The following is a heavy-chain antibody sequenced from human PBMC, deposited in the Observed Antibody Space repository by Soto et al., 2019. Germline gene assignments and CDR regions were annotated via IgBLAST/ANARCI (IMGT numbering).Heavy chain of an antibody. CDR3: VKDQEDTVIHAAVVYYFDY. CDR2: ISSNGGST. D-gene: IGHD4-17*01. CDR1: GFTFSSYA. V-gene: IGHV3-64D*08. J-gene: IGHJ4*02. Sequence: GGSLRLSCSASGFTFSSYAMHWVRQAPGKGLEYVSAISSNGGSTYYADSVKGRFTISRDNSKNTLYLQMSSLRAEDTAVYYCVKDQEDTVIHAAVVYYFDYWGQGTLVTVSS.